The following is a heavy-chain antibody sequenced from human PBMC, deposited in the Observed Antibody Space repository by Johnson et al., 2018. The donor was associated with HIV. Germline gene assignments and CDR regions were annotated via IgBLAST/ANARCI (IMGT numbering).Heavy chain of an antibody. CDR1: GFTFSDYA. D-gene: IGHD5-18*01. J-gene: IGHJ3*02. CDR3: TRLPSGYSRDAFDI. V-gene: IGHV3-30*04. Sequence: QVQLVESGGGVVQPGRSLRLSCVASGFTFSDYAVHWVRQAPGKGLEWVAVISYDGNNKYYADSLKGRFTISRDNSKNTLYLHMNSLRAEDTAVYYCTRLPSGYSRDAFDIWGQGTMVTVSS. CDR2: ISYDGNNK.